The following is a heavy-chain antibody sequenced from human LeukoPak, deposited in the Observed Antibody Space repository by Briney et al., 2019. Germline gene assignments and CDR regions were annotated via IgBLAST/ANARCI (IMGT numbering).Heavy chain of an antibody. CDR2: ISGSGGST. Sequence: GGSLRLSCAASGFTFSSYAMSWVRQAPGKGLEWVSAISGSGGSTYYADSVKGRFTISRDNSKNTPYLQMNSLRAEDTAVYYCAKDRSGPDQLGIFYFDYWGQGTLVTVSS. J-gene: IGHJ4*02. V-gene: IGHV3-23*01. D-gene: IGHD7-27*01. CDR3: AKDRSGPDQLGIFYFDY. CDR1: GFTFSSYA.